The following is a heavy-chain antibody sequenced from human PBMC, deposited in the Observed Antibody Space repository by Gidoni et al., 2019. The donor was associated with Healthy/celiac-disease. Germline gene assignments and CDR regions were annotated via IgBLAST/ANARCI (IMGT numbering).Heavy chain of an antibody. J-gene: IGHJ3*02. Sequence: QVQLPESGPGLVKPSQTLSLTCTVPGGSISSGGYYWSWIRQHPGKGLEWIGYIYYSGSTYYNPSLKSRVTISVDTSKNQFSLKLSSVTAADTAVYYCARGRGPIMITFGGVTGAEAFDIWGQGTMVTVSS. V-gene: IGHV4-31*03. D-gene: IGHD3-16*01. CDR3: ARGRGPIMITFGGVTGAEAFDI. CDR1: GGSISSGGYY. CDR2: IYYSGST.